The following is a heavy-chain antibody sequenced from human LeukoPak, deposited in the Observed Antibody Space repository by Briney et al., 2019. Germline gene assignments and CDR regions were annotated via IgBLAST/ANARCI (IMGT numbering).Heavy chain of an antibody. D-gene: IGHD1-26*01. Sequence: GESLKISCKGSGFSFTTYWIVWVRQMPGKGLEWMGIIYPGDSDTRYSPSFQGQVTISADKSINTAYLQWSSLKASDSAIYYCARLSIVGATLNFFDYWGQGTLVTVSS. J-gene: IGHJ4*02. CDR1: GFSFTTYW. CDR2: IYPGDSDT. CDR3: ARLSIVGATLNFFDY. V-gene: IGHV5-51*01.